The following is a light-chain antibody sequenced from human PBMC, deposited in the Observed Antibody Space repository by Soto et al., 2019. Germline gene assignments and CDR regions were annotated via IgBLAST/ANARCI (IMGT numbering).Light chain of an antibody. CDR2: QAS. V-gene: IGKV1-5*03. J-gene: IGKJ1*01. Sequence: DCPMTQSPSTLSASVGDRVTISCRASQSISNWLAWYQQKPGKAPKLLIYQASTLESGVPSRFGGAGSGTEFTLTISSLQPDDFATYYCQQYSDIWTFGQGTKVDIK. CDR1: QSISNW. CDR3: QQYSDIWT.